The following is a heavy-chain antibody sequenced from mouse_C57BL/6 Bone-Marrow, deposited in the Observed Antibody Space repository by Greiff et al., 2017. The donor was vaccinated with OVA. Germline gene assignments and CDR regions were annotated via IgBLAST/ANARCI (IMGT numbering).Heavy chain of an antibody. D-gene: IGHD2-4*01. CDR1: GYTFTSYW. CDR2: IDPSDSYT. V-gene: IGHV1-50*01. CDR3: ARFYYDYDGFAY. J-gene: IGHJ3*01. Sequence: QVQLQQPGAELVKPGASVKLSCKASGYTFTSYWMQWVKQRPGQGLEWIGEIDPSDSYTNYNQKFKGKATLTVDTSSSTAYMQLSSLTSEDSAVYYCARFYYDYDGFAYWGQGTLVTVSA.